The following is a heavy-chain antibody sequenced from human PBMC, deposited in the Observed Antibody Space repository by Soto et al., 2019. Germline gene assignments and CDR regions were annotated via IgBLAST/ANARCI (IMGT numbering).Heavy chain of an antibody. V-gene: IGHV1-69*13. Sequence: GASVKVSCKASGGTFSSYSISWVLQAPGQGLEWMGGIIPIFGTANYAQKFQGRVTITADESTSTAYMELSSLRSEDTAVYYCARTFTPWVLGSATFDYWGQGTLVTVSS. CDR2: IIPIFGTA. J-gene: IGHJ4*02. CDR3: ARTFTPWVLGSATFDY. CDR1: GGTFSSYS. D-gene: IGHD3-16*01.